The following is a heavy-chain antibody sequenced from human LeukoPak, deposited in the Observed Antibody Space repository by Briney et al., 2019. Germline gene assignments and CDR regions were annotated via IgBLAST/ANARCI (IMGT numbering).Heavy chain of an antibody. Sequence: PSETLSLTCTVSGGSISSSSYYWGWIRQPPGKGLEWIGSIYYSGSTYYNPSLKSRVTISVDTSKNQFSLKLSSVTAADTAVYYCAREKEDLRLWFGELWGHWFDPWGQGTLVTVSS. J-gene: IGHJ5*02. D-gene: IGHD3-10*01. CDR3: AREKEDLRLWFGELWGHWFDP. CDR2: IYYSGST. V-gene: IGHV4-39*07. CDR1: GGSISSSSYY.